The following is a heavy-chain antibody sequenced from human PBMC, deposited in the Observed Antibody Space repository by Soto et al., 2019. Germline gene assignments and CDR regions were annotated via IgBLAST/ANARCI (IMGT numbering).Heavy chain of an antibody. CDR3: ARERGGYDFDYYYMDV. CDR2: IYSGGST. D-gene: IGHD5-12*01. CDR1: AFTVSSNY. J-gene: IGHJ6*03. V-gene: IGHV3-66*01. Sequence: EVQLVESGGGLVQPGGSLRLSCAGSAFTVSSNYLSWVRQAPGKGLEWVSVIYSGGSTYYADSVKGRFTISRDNSKNTLYLQMNSLRAEDTAVYYCARERGGYDFDYYYMDVWGKGTTVTVSS.